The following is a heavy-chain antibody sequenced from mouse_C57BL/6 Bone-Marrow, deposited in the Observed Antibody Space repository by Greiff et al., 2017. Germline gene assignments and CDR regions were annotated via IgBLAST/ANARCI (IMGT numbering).Heavy chain of an antibody. CDR1: GYTFTSYT. V-gene: IGHV1-4*01. J-gene: IGHJ2*01. Sequence: QVQLKQSGAELARPGASVKMSCKASGYTFTSYTMHWVKQRPGQGLEWIGYINPSSGYTKYNQKFKDKATLTADKSSSTAYMQLSSLTSEDSAVYNCASPFITTVVADYWGQGTTLTVSS. CDR2: INPSSGYT. CDR3: ASPFITTVVADY. D-gene: IGHD1-1*01.